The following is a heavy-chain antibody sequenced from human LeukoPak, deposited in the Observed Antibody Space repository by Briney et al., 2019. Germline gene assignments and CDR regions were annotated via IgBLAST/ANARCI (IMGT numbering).Heavy chain of an antibody. Sequence: ASVKVSCKASGYTFTGYYMHWVRQAPGQGLEWMGWINPNSGGTNYAQKFQGRVTMTRDTSISTAYMELSRLRSDDTAVHYCARVYCSSTSCPWGFDPWGQGTLVTVSS. V-gene: IGHV1-2*02. CDR1: GYTFTGYY. J-gene: IGHJ5*02. CDR3: ARVYCSSTSCPWGFDP. D-gene: IGHD2-2*01. CDR2: INPNSGGT.